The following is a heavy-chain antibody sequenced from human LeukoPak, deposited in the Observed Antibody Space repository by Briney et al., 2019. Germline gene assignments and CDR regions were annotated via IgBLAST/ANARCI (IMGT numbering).Heavy chain of an antibody. J-gene: IGHJ4*02. CDR1: GFTVSSNY. CDR2: IYSGGST. D-gene: IGHD3-22*01. CDR3: ARDQILPSSGYYLH. Sequence: GGSLRLSCAASGFTVSSNYMSWVRQAPGEGLEWVSAIYSGGSTYYADSVKGRFTISRDNSKNTLYLQMNSLRAEDTAVYYCARDQILPSSGYYLHWGQGTLVTVSS. V-gene: IGHV3-53*01.